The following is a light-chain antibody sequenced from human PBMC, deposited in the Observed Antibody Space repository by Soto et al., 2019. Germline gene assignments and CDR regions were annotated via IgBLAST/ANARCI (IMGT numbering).Light chain of an antibody. Sequence: DIQMTQSPSTLSASVGDRVTITCRASQSVDVWLAWYQQKSGKAPKVLIYMASSLESGVPSRFSGTGSGTEFTLTISSLQPDDFATYYCQQYKTYWTFDQGTKVEIK. J-gene: IGKJ1*01. CDR2: MAS. CDR3: QQYKTYWT. V-gene: IGKV1-5*03. CDR1: QSVDVW.